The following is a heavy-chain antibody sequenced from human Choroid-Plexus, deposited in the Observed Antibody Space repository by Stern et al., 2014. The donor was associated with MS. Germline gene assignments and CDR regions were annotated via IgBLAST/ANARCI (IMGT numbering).Heavy chain of an antibody. J-gene: IGHJ4*02. CDR2: ISDDGSK. D-gene: IGHD2/OR15-2a*01. Sequence: VQLVESGGGVVQPGRPLRLSCAASGFSFSSFGMHWVRQAPGKGLEWVARISDDGSKDYADSVEGLFTITRATSKTTLYVQMNRLRAEDTAVYCCAKDRQYLAFFFDFWGQGSLVTVSS. V-gene: IGHV3-30*18. CDR1: GFSFSSFG. CDR3: AKDRQYLAFFFDF.